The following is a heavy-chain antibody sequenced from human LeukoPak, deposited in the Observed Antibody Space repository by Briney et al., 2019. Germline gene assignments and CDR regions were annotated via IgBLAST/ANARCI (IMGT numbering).Heavy chain of an antibody. CDR3: AREVRDSSSWDY. J-gene: IGHJ4*02. Sequence: ASVNVSFKPSGYTFTGYYMHWVRQAPGQGLEWMGWINPNSGGTNYAQKFQGRVTMTRDTSISTAYMELSKLRSDDTAVYYCAREVRDSSSWDYWGQGTLVTVSS. V-gene: IGHV1-2*02. CDR2: INPNSGGT. CDR1: GYTFTGYY. D-gene: IGHD6-13*01.